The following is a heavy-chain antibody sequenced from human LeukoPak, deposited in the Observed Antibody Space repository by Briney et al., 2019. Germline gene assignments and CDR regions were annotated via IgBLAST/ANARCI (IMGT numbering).Heavy chain of an antibody. J-gene: IGHJ4*02. CDR1: GFTFTDYY. CDR2: INLNSGGT. V-gene: IGHV1-2*02. CDR3: ARDPTSPLVDIDY. Sequence: ASVTVSCKTSGFTFTDYYIHWVRQAPGQGLEWMAYINLNSGGTTFAQKFEGRVTLTRDTSINTSYMELSRLTSDDTAIYYCARDPTSPLVDIDYWGQGTLVTVSS. D-gene: IGHD5-12*01.